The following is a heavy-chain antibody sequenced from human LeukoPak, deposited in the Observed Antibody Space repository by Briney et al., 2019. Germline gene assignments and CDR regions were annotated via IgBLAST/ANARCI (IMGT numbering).Heavy chain of an antibody. CDR2: INTYNGNT. J-gene: IGHJ4*02. CDR3: ARVVLDHYYDSSGYLGTLDY. CDR1: GSTFSSYD. D-gene: IGHD3-22*01. Sequence: ASVKVSCKASGSTFSSYDINWVRQAPGQGLEWMGWINTYNGNTNYAQKFQGRVTMTTDKSTSTAYMELRSLRSDDTAVYYCARVVLDHYYDSSGYLGTLDYWGQGTLVTVSS. V-gene: IGHV1-18*01.